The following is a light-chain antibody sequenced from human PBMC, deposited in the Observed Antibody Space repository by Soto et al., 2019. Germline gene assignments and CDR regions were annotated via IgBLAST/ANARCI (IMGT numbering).Light chain of an antibody. Sequence: EIVMTQSPATLSLSPGERATLSCRASQSVSGNLAWYQQKPGQAPRLLISGASTRATGIPARFSGSGSGTEFTLTISSLQSEDFAVYYCQQYNKWPPWTFGQGTKVDIK. CDR1: QSVSGN. J-gene: IGKJ1*01. V-gene: IGKV3-15*01. CDR3: QQYNKWPPWT. CDR2: GAS.